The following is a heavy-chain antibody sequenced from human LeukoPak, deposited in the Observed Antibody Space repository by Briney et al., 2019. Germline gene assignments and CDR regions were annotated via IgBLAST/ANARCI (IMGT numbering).Heavy chain of an antibody. CDR3: ARGVGSSWYVLDNWFDP. J-gene: IGHJ5*02. Sequence: SETLSLTCTVSGGSISSYYWSWIRQPPGKGLEWIGYIYYSGSTNYNPSLKSRVTTSVDTSKNQFSLKLSSVTAADTAVYYCARGVGSSWYVLDNWFDPWGQGTLVTVSS. CDR1: GGSISSYY. D-gene: IGHD6-13*01. V-gene: IGHV4-59*01. CDR2: IYYSGST.